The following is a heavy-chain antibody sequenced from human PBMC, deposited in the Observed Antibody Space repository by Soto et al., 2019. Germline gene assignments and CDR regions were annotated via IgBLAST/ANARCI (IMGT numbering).Heavy chain of an antibody. CDR1: GYTFTGHY. V-gene: IGHV1-2*02. J-gene: IGHJ4*02. CDR2: INPNSGDT. Sequence: QVKLVQSGAEVKKPGASVKVSCKASGYTFTGHYMYWVRQAPGQGLEWMGWINPNSGDTNYAQKFQGRVTMTSDTSISTAYMEVSRLISDDTAVYYCAKDKGDILIFDYWGKGTLLTVSS. D-gene: IGHD2-21*02. CDR3: AKDKGDILIFDY.